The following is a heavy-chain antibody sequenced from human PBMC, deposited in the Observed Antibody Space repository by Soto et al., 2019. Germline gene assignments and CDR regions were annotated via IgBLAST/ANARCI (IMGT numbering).Heavy chain of an antibody. CDR2: INHSGST. Sequence: PSETLSLTCAVYGGSFSGYYWSWIRQPPGKGLEWIGEINHSGSTNYNPSLKSRVTISVDTSKNQFSLKLSSVTAADTAVYYCARGPLAIVVYSSSWYPRTYYFDYWGQGTLVTVSS. CDR1: GGSFSGYY. V-gene: IGHV4-34*01. J-gene: IGHJ4*02. D-gene: IGHD6-13*01. CDR3: ARGPLAIVVYSSSWYPRTYYFDY.